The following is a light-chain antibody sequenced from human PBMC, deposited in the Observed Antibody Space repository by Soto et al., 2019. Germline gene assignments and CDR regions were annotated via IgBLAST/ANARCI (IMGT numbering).Light chain of an antibody. J-gene: IGLJ2*01. CDR2: NTH. CDR1: SSNIGSNA. V-gene: IGLV1-44*01. Sequence: QLVLTQPPSASGTPGQRVTLSCSGSSSNIGSNAVNWYQQLPGTAPKLLIYNTHQRPSGAPARFSGSKSGTSAALAISVLQSEDEADYYCATWDDSPRDVVFGGGTKLTVL. CDR3: ATWDDSPRDVV.